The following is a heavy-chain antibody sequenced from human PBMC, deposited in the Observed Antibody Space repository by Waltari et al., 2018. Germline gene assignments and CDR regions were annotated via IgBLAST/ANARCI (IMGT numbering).Heavy chain of an antibody. CDR2: IKADGSES. D-gene: IGHD2-21*02. J-gene: IGHJ4*01. V-gene: IGHV3-7*01. CDR1: ELTLSGFW. CDR3: VGPRVVTGTTPFAH. Sequence: ELQLVESGGGSGQLGGSLNYYCTASELTLSGFWRSWVLQAQGKGREGVANIKADGSESYYVESVKGRFTISRDDAKNSLFLQMNRLRVEDTAVYYWVGPRVVTGTTPFAHWGHGTLVSVAS.